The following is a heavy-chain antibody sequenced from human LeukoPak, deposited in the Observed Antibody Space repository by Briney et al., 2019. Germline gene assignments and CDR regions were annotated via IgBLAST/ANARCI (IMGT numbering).Heavy chain of an antibody. V-gene: IGHV4-4*07. CDR1: GGSISSYY. D-gene: IGHD1-7*01. CDR2: IYTSGST. Sequence: SETLSLTCTVSGGSISSYYWSWIRQPAGKGLKWIGRIYTSGSTNYNPSLKSRVTMSVDTSKNQFSLKLSSVTAADTAVYYCARNYDLFDIWGQGTMVTVSS. CDR3: ARNYDLFDI. J-gene: IGHJ3*02.